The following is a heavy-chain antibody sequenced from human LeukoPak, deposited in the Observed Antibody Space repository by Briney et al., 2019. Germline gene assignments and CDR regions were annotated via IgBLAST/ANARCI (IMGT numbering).Heavy chain of an antibody. CDR1: GGSISSSGSY. CDR3: ARHAHYYATSGSYEAFDI. Sequence: SETLTLTCTVSGGSISSSGSYWSWIRQPPGKGLEWIGSMHYSGSTNYKPSLKSRVTISVDTSKNQFSLKLSSVTAADTAVYYCARHAHYYATSGSYEAFDIWGQGTMVTVSS. CDR2: MHYSGST. J-gene: IGHJ3*02. D-gene: IGHD3-22*01. V-gene: IGHV4-61*05.